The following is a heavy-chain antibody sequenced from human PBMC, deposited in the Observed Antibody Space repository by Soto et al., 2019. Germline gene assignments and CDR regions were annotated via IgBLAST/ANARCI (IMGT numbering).Heavy chain of an antibody. Sequence: EVQLLESGGGLVKPGGSLRLSCSTSGFNFDNHAMSWFRQAPGKGLDWVSSNSRFGSSKYYADSVKGRFTISRDNSKNTLYLQMNSLTVEDTAVYYCAKGMAAINTRPSNFYFYVMDVWGQGTAVTVSS. CDR2: NSRFGSSK. CDR3: AKGMAAINTRPSNFYFYVMDV. V-gene: IGHV3-23*01. D-gene: IGHD3-10*02. CDR1: GFNFDNHA. J-gene: IGHJ6*02.